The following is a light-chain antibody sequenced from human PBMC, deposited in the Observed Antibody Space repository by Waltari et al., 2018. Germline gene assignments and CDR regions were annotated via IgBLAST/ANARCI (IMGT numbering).Light chain of an antibody. CDR1: QSVSRA. V-gene: IGKV3-20*01. Sequence: EIVLTQSPGTLYLSPGVRVTLSCRASQSVSRALAWYQQKPGQAPRLLIYGASSRATGIPDRFSGSGSGTDFSLTISRLEPEDFAVYYCQHYVRLPVTFGQGTKVEIK. CDR3: QHYVRLPVT. J-gene: IGKJ1*01. CDR2: GAS.